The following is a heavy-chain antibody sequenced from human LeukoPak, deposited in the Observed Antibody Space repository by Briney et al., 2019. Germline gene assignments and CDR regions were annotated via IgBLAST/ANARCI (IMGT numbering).Heavy chain of an antibody. J-gene: IGHJ4*02. CDR3: ARFSGSWLDY. V-gene: IGHV4-59*08. CDR2: IYLSGST. CDR1: GGSISGYY. D-gene: IGHD6-13*01. Sequence: SETLSLTCTVSGGSISGYYWSWIRQPPGKGLEWIAYIYLSGSTNYNPSLKSRVTISMDASKNQFSLNLSSVTAADTAVYFCARFSGSWLDYWGQGILVTVSS.